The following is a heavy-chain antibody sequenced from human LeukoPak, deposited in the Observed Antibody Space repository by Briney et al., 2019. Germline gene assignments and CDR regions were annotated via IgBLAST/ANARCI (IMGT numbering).Heavy chain of an antibody. Sequence: GASVKVSCKASGYTFNTYAFTWVRQAPGQGLEWMGGIIPIFDTAKYAQQFQGRVTITADNSTSTAYMELSSLKSEDTAVYYCARGDTDSSGWWTPDFDYWGQGTLVTVSS. CDR2: IIPIFDTA. CDR1: GYTFNTYA. CDR3: ARGDTDSSGWWTPDFDY. J-gene: IGHJ4*02. V-gene: IGHV1-69*06. D-gene: IGHD6-19*01.